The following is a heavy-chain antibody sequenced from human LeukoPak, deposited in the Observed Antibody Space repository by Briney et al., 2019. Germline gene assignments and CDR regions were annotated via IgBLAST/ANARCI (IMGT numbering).Heavy chain of an antibody. Sequence: SETLSLTCTVSGGSLNTYSWSWIRQPPGKGLEWIGFIYYSGSTNYTPSLKGRVTISVDTSKNQFSPKLSSVTAADTAVYYCARNLIVVFNDAFDIWGQGTMVTVSS. D-gene: IGHD3-22*01. V-gene: IGHV4-59*01. CDR1: GGSLNTYS. J-gene: IGHJ3*02. CDR3: ARNLIVVFNDAFDI. CDR2: IYYSGST.